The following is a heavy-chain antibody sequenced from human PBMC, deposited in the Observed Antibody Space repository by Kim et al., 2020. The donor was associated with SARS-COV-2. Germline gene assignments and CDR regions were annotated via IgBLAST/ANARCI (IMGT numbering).Heavy chain of an antibody. J-gene: IGHJ6*03. CDR1: GYTLTELS. CDR3: AKGTSPIYGDPTYYYFMDV. D-gene: IGHD4-17*01. V-gene: IGHV1-24*01. CDR2: FDPEDGET. Sequence: ASVKVSCKVSGYTLTELSMHWVRQAPGKGLEWMGGFDPEDGETIYAQKFQGRVTMTEDTSTDTAYMEPSSLRSEDTAVYYCAKGTSPIYGDPTYYYFMDVWGKGTTVTVSS.